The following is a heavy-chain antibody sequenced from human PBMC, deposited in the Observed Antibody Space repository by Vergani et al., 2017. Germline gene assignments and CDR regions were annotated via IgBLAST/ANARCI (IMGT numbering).Heavy chain of an antibody. CDR3: ARVNTETNGHLYYYYYMDV. D-gene: IGHD4-11*01. J-gene: IGHJ6*03. CDR1: GWSFTSYH. V-gene: IGHV4-34*01. CDR2: IDHTGRP. Sequence: QVQLQQWGGGLLKPSETLSLNCVVNGWSFTSYHWTWIRQSPGEGLEWVGDIDHTGRPDYNPSLKSLLTMSVDKSRNQFSLTLNSVTATDTAIYFCARVNTETNGHLYYYYYMDVWGQGTAVTVS.